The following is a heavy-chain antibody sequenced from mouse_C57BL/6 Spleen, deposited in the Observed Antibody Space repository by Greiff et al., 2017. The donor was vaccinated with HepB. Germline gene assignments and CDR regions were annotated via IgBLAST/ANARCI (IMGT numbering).Heavy chain of an antibody. V-gene: IGHV1-53*01. Sequence: QVQLQQPGTELVKPGASVKLSCKASGYTFTSYWMHWVKQRPGQGLEWIGNINPSNGGTNYNEKFKSKATLTVDKSSSTAYMQLSSLTSEDSAVYYCARSGGSSCNWYFDVWGTGTTVTVSS. J-gene: IGHJ1*03. D-gene: IGHD1-1*01. CDR1: GYTFTSYW. CDR3: ARSGGSSCNWYFDV. CDR2: INPSNGGT.